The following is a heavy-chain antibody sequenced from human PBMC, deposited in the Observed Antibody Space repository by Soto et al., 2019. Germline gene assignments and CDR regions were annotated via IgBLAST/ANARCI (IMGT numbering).Heavy chain of an antibody. CDR3: ARRSGTAMASDYYYYYGMDV. Sequence: QVQLVQSGAEVKKPGSSVKVSCKASGGTFSSYAISWVRQAPGQGLEWMGGIIPIFGTAKYAQKFQGRVTITADKSTSTAYMELSSLRSEDTAVYYCARRSGTAMASDYYYYYGMDVWGQGTTVTVSS. CDR1: GGTFSSYA. D-gene: IGHD5-18*01. J-gene: IGHJ6*02. CDR2: IIPIFGTA. V-gene: IGHV1-69*06.